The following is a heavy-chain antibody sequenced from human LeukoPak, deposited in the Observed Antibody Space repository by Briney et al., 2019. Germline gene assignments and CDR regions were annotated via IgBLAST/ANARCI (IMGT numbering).Heavy chain of an antibody. CDR1: GYTFTSYG. CDR3: ARVGYDFWSGYNRDDAFDI. CDR2: ISAYNGNT. Sequence: GASVKVSCKASGYTFTSYGISWVRQAPGQGLEWMGWISAYNGNTNYAQKLQGRVTMTTDTSTSTAYMELRSLRSDDTAVYYCARVGYDFWSGYNRDDAFDIRGQGTMVTVSS. V-gene: IGHV1-18*01. D-gene: IGHD3-3*01. J-gene: IGHJ3*02.